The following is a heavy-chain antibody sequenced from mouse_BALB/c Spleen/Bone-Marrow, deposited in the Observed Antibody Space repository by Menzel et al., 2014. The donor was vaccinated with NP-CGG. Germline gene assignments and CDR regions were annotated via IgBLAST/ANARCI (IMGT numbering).Heavy chain of an antibody. CDR1: GYTFTSYW. V-gene: IGHV1-7*01. D-gene: IGHD2-2*01. CDR3: ARSRDGYDSFAD. Sequence: QVQLQQPGAELAKPGDSVKMSCKASGYTFTSYWMHWVKQRPGQGLEWIGYINPSTGYTEYNQKFKDKATLTADKSSSTAYMQLSRLTSEDSAVYYCARSRDGYDSFADWGQGTLVTVSA. J-gene: IGHJ3*01. CDR2: INPSTGYT.